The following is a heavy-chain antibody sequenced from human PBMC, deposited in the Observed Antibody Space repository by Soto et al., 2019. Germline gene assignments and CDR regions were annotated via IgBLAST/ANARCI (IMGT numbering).Heavy chain of an antibody. V-gene: IGHV3-30-3*01. Sequence: QVQLVESGGGVVQPGRSLRLSCAASGFTFSSYAMHWVRQAPGKGLEWVAVISYDGSNKYYADSGKGRFTISRDNSKNTLYLQMNSLRAEDTAVYYCARSRRWREAVAGVYYYYYGMDVWGQGTTVTVSS. J-gene: IGHJ6*02. CDR2: ISYDGSNK. CDR3: ARSRRWREAVAGVYYYYYGMDV. D-gene: IGHD6-19*01. CDR1: GFTFSSYA.